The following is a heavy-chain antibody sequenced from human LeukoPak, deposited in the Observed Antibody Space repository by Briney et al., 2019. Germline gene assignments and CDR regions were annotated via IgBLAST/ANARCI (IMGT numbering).Heavy chain of an antibody. CDR1: GYSFTIYW. CDR2: IYPGDSDT. V-gene: IGHV5-51*01. CDR3: ARARSCGGGSCYAEY. Sequence: GESLKISCKGSGYSFTIYWIGCVRQMPGKGLEWMGIIYPGDSDTRYSPSFQGQVTISVDKSISTAYLQWSSLKASDTAMYYCARARSCGGGSCYAEYWGQGTLVTVSS. D-gene: IGHD2-15*01. J-gene: IGHJ4*02.